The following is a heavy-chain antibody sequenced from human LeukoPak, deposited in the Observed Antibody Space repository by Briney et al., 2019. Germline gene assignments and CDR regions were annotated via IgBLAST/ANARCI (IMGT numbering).Heavy chain of an antibody. D-gene: IGHD5-18*01. J-gene: IGHJ5*02. CDR2: IYYSGST. CDR1: GGSISGSSYY. V-gene: IGHV4-39*01. CDR3: APHTAYSYGLSS. Sequence: SETLSLTCTLSGGSISGSSYYWGWIRQPPGKGLEWIGSIYYSGSTYYNPSLKSRVTISVDTSKNQFSLKLSSVTAADTAVYYCAPHTAYSYGLSSWGQGTLVTVSS.